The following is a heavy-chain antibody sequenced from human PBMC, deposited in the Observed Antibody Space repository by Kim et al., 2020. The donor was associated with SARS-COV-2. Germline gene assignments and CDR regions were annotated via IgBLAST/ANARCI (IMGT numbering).Heavy chain of an antibody. CDR2: IKQDGSEK. D-gene: IGHD5-12*01. CDR3: ARGRRWLPAHAFDI. CDR1: GFTFSSYW. V-gene: IGHV3-7*01. J-gene: IGHJ3*02. Sequence: GGSLRLSCAASGFTFSSYWMSWVRQAPGKGLEWVANIKQDGSEKYYVDSVKGRFTISRDNAKNSLYLQMNSLRAEDTAVYYCARGRRWLPAHAFDIWGQGTMVTVSS.